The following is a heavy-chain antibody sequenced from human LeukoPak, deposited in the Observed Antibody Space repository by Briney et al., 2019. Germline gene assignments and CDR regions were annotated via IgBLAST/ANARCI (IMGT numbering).Heavy chain of an antibody. J-gene: IGHJ4*02. Sequence: PGGSLRLSCAASGFTFSSYAMSWVRQAPGKGLEWVSFIYSGGSTHYSDSVKGRFTISRDNSKNTLYLQMNSLRAEDTAVYYCAGRAGAYSHPYDYWGQGTLVTVSS. D-gene: IGHD4/OR15-4a*01. CDR1: GFTFSSYA. CDR2: IYSGGST. V-gene: IGHV3-53*01. CDR3: AGRAGAYSHPYDY.